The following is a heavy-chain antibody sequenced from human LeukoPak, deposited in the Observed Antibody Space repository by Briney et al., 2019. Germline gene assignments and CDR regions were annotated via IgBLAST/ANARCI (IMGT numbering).Heavy chain of an antibody. V-gene: IGHV3-23*01. CDR1: GFTFSSYA. CDR2: ISGSGGST. J-gene: IGHJ4*02. Sequence: GGSLRLSCAASGFTFSSYAMSWVRQAPGRGLEWVSAISGSGGSTYYADSVKGRFTISRDNSKNTLYLQMNSLRAEGTAVYYCAKDIAYGSGSWPFDYWGQGTLVTVSS. D-gene: IGHD3-10*01. CDR3: AKDIAYGSGSWPFDY.